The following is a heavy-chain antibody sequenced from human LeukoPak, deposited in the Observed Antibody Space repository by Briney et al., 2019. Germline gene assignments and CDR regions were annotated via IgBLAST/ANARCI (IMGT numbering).Heavy chain of an antibody. J-gene: IGHJ4*02. CDR3: ATGGAAAGRFAY. CDR2: IKEDGNEI. D-gene: IGHD6-13*01. Sequence: GGSLRLSCAVSGFSFSSNCMSWVRQAPGKGLEWVAKIKEDGNEIYYVDSVKGRFTISRDNTKNSLFLQMNSLRAEDTAVYYCATGGAAAGRFAYWGQGTLVTVSS. CDR1: GFSFSSNC. V-gene: IGHV3-7*01.